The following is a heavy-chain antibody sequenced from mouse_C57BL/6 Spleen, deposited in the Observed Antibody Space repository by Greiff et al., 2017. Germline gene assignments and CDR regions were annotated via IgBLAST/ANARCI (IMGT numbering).Heavy chain of an antibody. Sequence: QVQLQPPGAELVKPGASVKLSCKASGYTFTSYWMQWVKQRPGQGLEWIGEIDPSDSYTNYNQKFKDKATLTVDTSSSTAYMQLSSLTSEDSAVYYCARRDYGSSYDAMDYWGQGTSVTVSS. J-gene: IGHJ4*01. V-gene: IGHV1-50*01. CDR3: ARRDYGSSYDAMDY. D-gene: IGHD1-1*01. CDR1: GYTFTSYW. CDR2: IDPSDSYT.